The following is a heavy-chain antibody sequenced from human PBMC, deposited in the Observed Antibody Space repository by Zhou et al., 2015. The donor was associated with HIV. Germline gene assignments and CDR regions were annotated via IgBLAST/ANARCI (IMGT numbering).Heavy chain of an antibody. Sequence: QVQLVQSGAEVKKPGASVKVSCKASGYTFTSYYMHWVRQAPGQGLEWMGIINPSGGSTSYAQKFQGRVTMTRDTSTSTVYMELSSLRSEDTAVYYCARGGFNGSGSYSLTEPNFQHWARAPWSPSPQ. CDR3: ARGGFNGSGSYSLTEPNFQH. J-gene: IGHJ1*01. D-gene: IGHD3-10*01. CDR2: INPSGGST. CDR1: GYTFTSYY. V-gene: IGHV1-46*01.